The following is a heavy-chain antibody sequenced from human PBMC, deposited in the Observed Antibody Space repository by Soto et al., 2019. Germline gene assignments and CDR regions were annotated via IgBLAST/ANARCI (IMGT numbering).Heavy chain of an antibody. D-gene: IGHD3-10*01. Sequence: PGGSLRLSCAASGFTFSSYGMHWVRQAPGKGLEWVAVIWYDGSNKYYADSVKGRFTISRDNSKNTLYLQMNSLRAEDTAVYYCARDFGLGGGSGSYHDAFDIWGQGTMVTVSS. V-gene: IGHV3-33*01. CDR2: IWYDGSNK. CDR1: GFTFSSYG. CDR3: ARDFGLGGGSGSYHDAFDI. J-gene: IGHJ3*02.